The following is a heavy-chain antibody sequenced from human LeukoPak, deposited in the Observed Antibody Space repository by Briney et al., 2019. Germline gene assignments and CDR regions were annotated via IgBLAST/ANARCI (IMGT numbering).Heavy chain of an antibody. CDR2: IYPGDSDT. Sequence: GESLKISCQGSGYTFTNYWIGWVRQLPGKGLEWMGIIYPGDSDTRYSPSFQGQVTISADKSISTAYLQWSSLKASDTAMYYCARRRSSWYNYGMDVWGQGTTVTVSS. D-gene: IGHD6-13*01. J-gene: IGHJ6*02. CDR3: ARRRSSWYNYGMDV. V-gene: IGHV5-51*01. CDR1: GYTFTNYW.